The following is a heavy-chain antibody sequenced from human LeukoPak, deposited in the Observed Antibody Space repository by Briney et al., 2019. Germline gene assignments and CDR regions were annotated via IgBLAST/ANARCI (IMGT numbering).Heavy chain of an antibody. CDR1: GFTFSSYA. J-gene: IGHJ4*02. Sequence: GGSLRLSCAASGFTFSSYAMHWVRQAPGKGLEWVAVISYDGNNKYYADSVKGRFTISRDNSKNTLYLQMNSLRAEDTAVYYCARDWGRRYSSGWYGDFDYWGQGTLVTVSS. V-gene: IGHV3-30-3*01. CDR2: ISYDGNNK. CDR3: ARDWGRRYSSGWYGDFDY. D-gene: IGHD6-19*01.